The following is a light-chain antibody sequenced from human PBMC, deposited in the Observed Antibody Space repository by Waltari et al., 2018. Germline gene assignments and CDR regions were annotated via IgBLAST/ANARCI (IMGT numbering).Light chain of an antibody. V-gene: IGKV1-33*01. J-gene: IGKJ3*01. CDR3: QRYDNLPIFA. CDR2: DAS. CDR1: QNISHH. Sequence: DIQITQSPSSLSASVGDSVTIPSQASQNISHHLNWYQQKPGKPPKLLIRDASNVEAGVPSRFSGSQSGTQFTFTISSLQPEDIATYYCQRYDNLPIFAFGPGTKVNI.